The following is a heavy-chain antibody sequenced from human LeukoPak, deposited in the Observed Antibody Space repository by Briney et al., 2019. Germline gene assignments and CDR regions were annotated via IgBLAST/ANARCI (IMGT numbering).Heavy chain of an antibody. D-gene: IGHD4-11*01. CDR1: GFTFSGSA. CDR3: AAGGPADYRSINDYGMDF. Sequence: ASVKVSCKASGFTFSGSAVQWVRQARGQRLEWIGWIVVGSGNTNYAQRFQERVTITRDMSSSTAYMELSSLRSEDTAVYYCAAGGPADYRSINDYGMDFWGKGTTVTVSS. V-gene: IGHV1-58*01. CDR2: IVVGSGNT. J-gene: IGHJ6*04.